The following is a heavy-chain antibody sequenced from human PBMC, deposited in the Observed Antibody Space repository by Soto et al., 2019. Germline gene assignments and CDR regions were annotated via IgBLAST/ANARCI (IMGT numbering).Heavy chain of an antibody. V-gene: IGHV3-48*03. CDR1: GFTFSAFE. Sequence: WGTLRLSCAASGFTFSAFEMNWVRQAPGKGLEWLSYIYNSGSTMTYADSVKGRFAISRDNAKNSLYLEMYSLRAEDTAVYYCARESGGTGLDVWGQGTTVTVS. CDR3: ARESGGTGLDV. J-gene: IGHJ6*02. D-gene: IGHD1-1*01. CDR2: IYNSGSTM.